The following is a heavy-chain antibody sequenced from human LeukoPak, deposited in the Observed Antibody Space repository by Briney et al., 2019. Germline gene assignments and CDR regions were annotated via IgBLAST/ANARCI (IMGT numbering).Heavy chain of an antibody. J-gene: IGHJ6*03. CDR1: GFTFSSYS. V-gene: IGHV3-21*01. CDR2: ISSSSSYI. D-gene: IGHD5-18*01. Sequence: AGGSLRLSCAASGFTFSSYSMNWVRQAPGKGLEWVSSISSSSSYIYYADSVKGRFTISRDNAKNSLYLQMNSLRAEDTAVYYCARGGYSYGMYHYYYYMDVWGKGTTVTVSS. CDR3: ARGGYSYGMYHYYYYMDV.